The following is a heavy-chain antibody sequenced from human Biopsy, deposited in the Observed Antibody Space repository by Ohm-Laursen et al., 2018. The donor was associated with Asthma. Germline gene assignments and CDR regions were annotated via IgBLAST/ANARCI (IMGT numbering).Heavy chain of an antibody. D-gene: IGHD2-21*02. CDR1: GDSIDSGDYS. J-gene: IGHJ4*02. Sequence: TLSFTCAVSGDSIDSGDYSWTWLRQSPGVGLEWIGYIYRNGDTYYNPTLKIRVTISIDRSKNQFSLRLRSVNAADTAVYYCARGGNCGGDCYSLDSWGQGTLVTVSS. V-gene: IGHV4-30-2*06. CDR2: IYRNGDT. CDR3: ARGGNCGGDCYSLDS.